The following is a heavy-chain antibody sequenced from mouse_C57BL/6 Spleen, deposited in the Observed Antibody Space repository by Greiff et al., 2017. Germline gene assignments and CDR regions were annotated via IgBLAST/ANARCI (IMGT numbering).Heavy chain of an antibody. D-gene: IGHD1-1*01. CDR1: GYTFTSYW. Sequence: QVQLQQPGAELVRPGSSVKLSCKASGYTFTSYWMHWVKQRPIQGLEWIGNIDPSDSETHYNQKFKDKATLTVDKSSSTAYMQLSSLTSEDSAVYYCARGAYYGSSYDYCDYWGQGTTLTVSS. CDR3: ARGAYYGSSYDYCDY. CDR2: IDPSDSET. J-gene: IGHJ2*01. V-gene: IGHV1-52*01.